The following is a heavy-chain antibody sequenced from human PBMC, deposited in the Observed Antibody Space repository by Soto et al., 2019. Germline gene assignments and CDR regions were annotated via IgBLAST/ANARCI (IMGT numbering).Heavy chain of an antibody. CDR3: ARRQAHSSSLTDQYYYMDV. CDR1: GGSISSYY. D-gene: IGHD6-6*01. Sequence: QVQLQESGPGLVKPSETLSLTCTVSGGSISSYYWSWIRQPPGKGLEWIGYIYYSGSTNYNPSLKRRLTIPVDTSKHQFSLMLSSVTAADTAVYYCARRQAHSSSLTDQYYYMDVWGNGTTVTVSS. V-gene: IGHV4-59*08. J-gene: IGHJ6*03. CDR2: IYYSGST.